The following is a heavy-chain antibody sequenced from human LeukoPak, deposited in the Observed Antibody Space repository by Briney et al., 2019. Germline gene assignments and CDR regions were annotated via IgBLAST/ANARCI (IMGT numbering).Heavy chain of an antibody. CDR2: ISSSGTYI. V-gene: IGHV3-21*01. CDR3: ARDLRNYGMDV. CDR1: GFTFSAYY. Sequence: GGSLRLSCAASGFTFSAYYMNWVRQAPGKGLEWVSSISSSGTYIYYADSMKGRLTISRDNAKNSLYLQMNSLRADDTAVYYCARDLRNYGMDVWGQGTTVTVSS. J-gene: IGHJ6*02.